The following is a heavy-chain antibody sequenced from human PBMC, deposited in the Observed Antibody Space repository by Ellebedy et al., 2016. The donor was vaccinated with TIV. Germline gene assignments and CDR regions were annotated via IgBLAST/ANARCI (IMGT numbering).Heavy chain of an antibody. CDR1: GYTFTNNA. V-gene: IGHV1-3*04. CDR2: IITGNENT. D-gene: IGHD5-12*01. Sequence: AASVKVSCKASGYTFTNNAMHWVRQAPGQRLEWMGWIITGNENTKYSQNFLGRVTITMDTSTSTAYMELSSLRSEDTAVYYCARDQHGGYDLTYYFDYWGQGTLVTVSS. J-gene: IGHJ4*02. CDR3: ARDQHGGYDLTYYFDY.